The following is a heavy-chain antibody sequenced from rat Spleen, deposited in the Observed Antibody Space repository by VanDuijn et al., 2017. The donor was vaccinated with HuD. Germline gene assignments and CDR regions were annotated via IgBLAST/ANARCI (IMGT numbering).Heavy chain of an antibody. CDR1: GFTYSNYV. Sequence: EVQLVESGGGLVQPGGSMKLSCAASGFTYSNYVMAWVRQAPGKGLEWVASIINTGGSTYYPDSVKGRFTISRDNAKSTLYLQMNSLRSEDTATYYCTRVNTMGHGMEAWGQGASVTVSS. J-gene: IGHJ4*01. CDR3: TRVNTMGHGMEA. D-gene: IGHD1-7*01. V-gene: IGHV5-25*01. CDR2: IINTGGST.